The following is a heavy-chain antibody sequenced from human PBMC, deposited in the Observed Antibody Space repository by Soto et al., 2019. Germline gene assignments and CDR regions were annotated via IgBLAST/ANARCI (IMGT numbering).Heavy chain of an antibody. V-gene: IGHV4-39*01. Sequence: SETLSLTCTVSGASINNNDYYWSWIRQTPGKGLEWIGYVYYSGTTDYNPSLKSRVTMSVDKSKNQFSLKLSSVTAADTAVYYCATHARVRATTGYYYYGMDVWGQGTTVTVSS. D-gene: IGHD1-26*01. CDR3: ATHARVRATTGYYYYGMDV. CDR1: GASINNNDYY. J-gene: IGHJ6*02. CDR2: VYYSGTT.